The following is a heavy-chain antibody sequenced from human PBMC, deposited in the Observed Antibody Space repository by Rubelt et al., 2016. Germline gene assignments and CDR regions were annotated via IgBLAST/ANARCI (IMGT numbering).Heavy chain of an antibody. Sequence: GFTFSSYAMHWVRQAPGKGLEWVAVISYDGSNKYYADSVKGRFTISRDNSKNTLYLQMNSLRAEDTAVYYCAKGSRGAATGANFDYWGQGTLVTVSS. J-gene: IGHJ4*02. CDR2: ISYDGSNK. CDR3: AKGSRGAATGANFDY. D-gene: IGHD1-14*01. V-gene: IGHV3-30*04. CDR1: GFTFSSYA.